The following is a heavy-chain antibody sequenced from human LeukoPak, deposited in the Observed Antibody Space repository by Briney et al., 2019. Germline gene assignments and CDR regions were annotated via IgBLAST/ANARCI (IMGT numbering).Heavy chain of an antibody. CDR2: IKQDGSEK. J-gene: IGHJ3*02. Sequence: GGSLRLSCAASGFTFTNYWMTWVRQAPGKGLEWVANIKQDGSEKHYVDSVKGRFTISRDNPKNSLYLQMNSLRAEDTAVYYCARVTTGWSPFDIWGQGTMVTVSS. V-gene: IGHV3-7*01. CDR3: ARVTTGWSPFDI. CDR1: GFTFTNYW. D-gene: IGHD6-19*01.